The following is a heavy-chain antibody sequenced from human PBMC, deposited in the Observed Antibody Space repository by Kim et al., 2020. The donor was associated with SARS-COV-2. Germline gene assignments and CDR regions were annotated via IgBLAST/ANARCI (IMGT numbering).Heavy chain of an antibody. D-gene: IGHD3-22*01. CDR1: GYTFTSYA. J-gene: IGHJ4*02. Sequence: ASVKVSCKASGYTFTSYAMNWVRQAPGQGLEWMGWINTNTGNPTYAQGFTGRFVFSLDTSVSTAYLQISSLKAEDTAVYYCARVPYYYDSSGYYVDYFDYWGQGTLVTVSS. V-gene: IGHV7-4-1*02. CDR3: ARVPYYYDSSGYYVDYFDY. CDR2: INTNTGNP.